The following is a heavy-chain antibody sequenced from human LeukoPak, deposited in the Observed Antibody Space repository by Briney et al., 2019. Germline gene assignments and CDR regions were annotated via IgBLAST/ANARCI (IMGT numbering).Heavy chain of an antibody. CDR3: AKRATLSIGFDP. CDR1: GFTFSSYG. D-gene: IGHD1-26*01. V-gene: IGHV3-30*18. Sequence: GGSLRLSCAASGFTFSSYGMRWVRQAPGKGLEWVAVISYDGSNKYYADSVKGRFTISRDNSKNTLYLQMNSLRAEDTAVYYCAKRATLSIGFDPWGQGTLVTVSS. CDR2: ISYDGSNK. J-gene: IGHJ5*02.